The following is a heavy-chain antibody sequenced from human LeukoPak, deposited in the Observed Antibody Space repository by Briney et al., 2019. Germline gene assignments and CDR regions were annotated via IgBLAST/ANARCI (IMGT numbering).Heavy chain of an antibody. CDR1: GFTFDDYG. J-gene: IGHJ4*02. Sequence: GGSLRLSCAASGFTFDDYGMSWVRQAPGKGLEWVSGINWNGGSTGYADSVKGRFTISRDNAKNSLYLQMNSLRAEDTALYYCAREGNPANWGAAAVFDYWGQGTLVTVSS. CDR2: INWNGGST. D-gene: IGHD6-13*01. V-gene: IGHV3-20*04. CDR3: AREGNPANWGAAAVFDY.